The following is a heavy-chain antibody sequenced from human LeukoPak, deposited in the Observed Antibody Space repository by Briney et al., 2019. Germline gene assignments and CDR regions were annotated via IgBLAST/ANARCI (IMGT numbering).Heavy chain of an antibody. J-gene: IGHJ4*02. CDR1: GCTFTGYY. Sequence: ASVKVSCKASGCTFTGYYMHWVRQAPGQGLEWMGIINPSGGSTSYAQKFQGRVTMTRDMSTSTVYMELSSLRSEDTAVYYCASVGGSGSPKNFDYWGQGTLVTVSS. D-gene: IGHD3-10*01. CDR3: ASVGGSGSPKNFDY. V-gene: IGHV1-46*01. CDR2: INPSGGST.